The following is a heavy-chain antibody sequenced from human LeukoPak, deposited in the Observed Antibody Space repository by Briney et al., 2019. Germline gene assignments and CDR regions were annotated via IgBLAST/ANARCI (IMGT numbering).Heavy chain of an antibody. Sequence: SETLSLTCTVPGGSISSGDYYWSWIRQPPGKGLEWIGYIYYSGSTYYNPSLKSRVTISVDTSKNQFSLKLSSVTAADTAVYYCARGRRRGYGTDYWGQGTLVTVSS. CDR3: ARGRRRGYGTDY. J-gene: IGHJ4*02. D-gene: IGHD5-18*01. CDR1: GGSISSGDYY. V-gene: IGHV4-30-4*01. CDR2: IYYSGST.